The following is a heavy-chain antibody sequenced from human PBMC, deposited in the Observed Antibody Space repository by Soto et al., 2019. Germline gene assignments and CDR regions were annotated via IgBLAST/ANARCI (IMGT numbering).Heavy chain of an antibody. Sequence: QITLKESGPTLVKPTQTLTLTCTFSGFARTTSGVGVGWIRQPPGKALEWLALIFWDDDERFSPSLKSRLTFSAYTSQLQLGHTTTNMERVDTDTYYCASSSGYRIVDCWGQGTLVTVSS. V-gene: IGHV2-5*02. CDR3: ASSSGYRIVDC. CDR1: GFARTTSGVG. J-gene: IGHJ4*02. CDR2: IFWDDDE. D-gene: IGHD3-22*01.